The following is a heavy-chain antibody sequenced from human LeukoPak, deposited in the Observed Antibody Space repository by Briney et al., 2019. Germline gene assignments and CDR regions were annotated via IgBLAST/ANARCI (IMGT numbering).Heavy chain of an antibody. CDR2: ISFDGKTQ. D-gene: IGHD2-2*01. CDR1: GFTFSSYG. V-gene: IGHV3-30*18. Sequence: GGSLRLSYAASGFTFSSYGMHWVRQAPGKGLEWVAVISFDGKTQYYIDSVKGRFTISRDNSKNTLYLQMNSLRAEDTAVYYCAKEMSSSNIDHCGQGTLITVSS. CDR3: AKEMSSSNIDH. J-gene: IGHJ4*02.